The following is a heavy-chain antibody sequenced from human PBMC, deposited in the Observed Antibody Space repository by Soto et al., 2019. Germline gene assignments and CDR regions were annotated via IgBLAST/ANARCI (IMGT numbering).Heavy chain of an antibody. D-gene: IGHD6-13*01. V-gene: IGHV1-18*04. CDR2: ISAYNGNT. CDR3: ARGGVIAAAYPFDY. Sequence: ASVKVSCKASGYTFTSYYMHWVRQAPGQGLEWMGWISAYNGNTNYAQKLQGRVTMTTDTSTSTAYMELRSLRSDDTAVYYCARGGVIAAAYPFDYWGQGTLVTVSS. J-gene: IGHJ4*02. CDR1: GYTFTSYY.